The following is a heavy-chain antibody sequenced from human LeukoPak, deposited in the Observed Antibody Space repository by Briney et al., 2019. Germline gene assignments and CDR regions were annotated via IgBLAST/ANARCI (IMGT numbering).Heavy chain of an antibody. J-gene: IGHJ4*02. V-gene: IGHV3-23*01. CDR2: VRSSDTRQ. CDR3: AKIQDPSGPWPPFYFDS. CDR1: GFTFSNYV. Sequence: GGSLRLSCAASGFTFSNYVMTGVRQAPGKRLEWGSSVRSSDTRQYADSVKGRFTISRDNSQNTLYLQMNSLRAEDTAVYYCAKIQDPSGPWPPFYFDSWGQGTLVTVSS. D-gene: IGHD3-10*01.